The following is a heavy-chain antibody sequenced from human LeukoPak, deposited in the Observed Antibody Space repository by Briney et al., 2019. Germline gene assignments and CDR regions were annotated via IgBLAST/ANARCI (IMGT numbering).Heavy chain of an antibody. CDR1: GGSFSGYY. CDR2: INHSGST. CDR3: ARGSSVDSSGYYHYDY. V-gene: IGHV4-34*01. Sequence: SETLSLTCAVYGGSFSGYYWSWIRQPPGKGLEWIGEINHSGSTNYNPSLKSRVTISVDTSKNQSSLKLSSVTAADTAVYYCARGSSVDSSGYYHYDYWGQGTLVTVSS. D-gene: IGHD3-22*01. J-gene: IGHJ4*02.